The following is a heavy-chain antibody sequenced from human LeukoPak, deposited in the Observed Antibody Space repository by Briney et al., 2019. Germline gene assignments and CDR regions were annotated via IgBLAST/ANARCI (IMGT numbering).Heavy chain of an antibody. CDR2: INWNGGST. J-gene: IGHJ4*02. CDR1: VCTFDDYG. Sequence: PGGSLRLSCAASVCTFDDYGMSWVRQAPGKGLEWVSGINWNGGSTGYADSVKGRFTISRDNAKNSLYLQMNSLRAEDTALYYCARSVPSYDSSGYYYVFDYWGQGTLVTVSS. V-gene: IGHV3-20*04. D-gene: IGHD3-22*01. CDR3: ARSVPSYDSSGYYYVFDY.